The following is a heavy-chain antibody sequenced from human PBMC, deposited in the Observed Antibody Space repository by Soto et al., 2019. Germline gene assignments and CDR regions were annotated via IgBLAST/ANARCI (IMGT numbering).Heavy chain of an antibody. Sequence: SETLSLTSTFDGWYFIGSCCSWIRQPPGKGLEWIGEINHSGSTNYNPSLKSRVTLSGDTSKNKVSLRMSSVTAADTAVYYCARVPYYYGSGSHFDSWGQGTLVTVSS. CDR3: ARVPYYYGSGSHFDS. J-gene: IGHJ4*02. D-gene: IGHD3-10*01. CDR2: INHSGST. V-gene: IGHV4-34*01. CDR1: GWYFIGSC.